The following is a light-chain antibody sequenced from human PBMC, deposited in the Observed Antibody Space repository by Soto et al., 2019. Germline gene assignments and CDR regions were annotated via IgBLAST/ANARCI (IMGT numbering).Light chain of an antibody. J-gene: IGKJ3*01. Sequence: GDRVTITCRASQSISSYLNWYQQKPGKAPKLLIYAASSLQSGVPSRFSGSGSGTDFTLTISSLQPEDFATYYCQQSYSTPFTFGPGTKVDIK. V-gene: IGKV1-39*01. CDR3: QQSYSTPFT. CDR1: QSISSY. CDR2: AAS.